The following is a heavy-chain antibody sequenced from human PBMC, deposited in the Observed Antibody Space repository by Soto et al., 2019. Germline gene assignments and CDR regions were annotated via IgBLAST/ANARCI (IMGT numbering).Heavy chain of an antibody. J-gene: IGHJ2*01. CDR1: GFTFSSYA. CDR3: AKRTTSYWYFDL. CDR2: ISGSGGST. Sequence: EVQLLESGGGVVQPGGSLRLSCAASGFTFSSYAMSWVRQAPGKGLEWVSAISGSGGSTYYADSVKGRFTISRDNSKNTLYLQMNSLRAEDTAVYYCAKRTTSYWYFDLWGRGTLVTVSS. V-gene: IGHV3-23*01.